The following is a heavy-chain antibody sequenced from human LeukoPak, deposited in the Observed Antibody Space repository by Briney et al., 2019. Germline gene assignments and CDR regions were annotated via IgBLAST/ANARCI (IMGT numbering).Heavy chain of an antibody. J-gene: IGHJ4*02. Sequence: SETLSLTCAVYGGSFSGYYWSWIRQPPGKGLEWIGEINHSGSTNYNPSLKSRVTISVDTSKNQFSLKLSSVTAADTAVYYCARGGGYSSGWFDYWGQGTLVTVSS. CDR3: ARGGGYSSGWFDY. V-gene: IGHV4-34*01. CDR1: GGSFSGYY. CDR2: INHSGST. D-gene: IGHD6-19*01.